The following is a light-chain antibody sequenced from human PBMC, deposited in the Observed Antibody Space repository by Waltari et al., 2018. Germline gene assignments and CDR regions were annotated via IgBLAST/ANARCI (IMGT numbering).Light chain of an antibody. Sequence: QSVLTQPPSVSGAPGQRVTIPCTGSGSNIGAGYGVHWYQHLPRAAPKLLIYGSSSRPLGVPDRFFGSTSGTSASLAITGLQAEDEGDYYCQSYDTSLSVVFGGGTKLTVL. CDR1: GSNIGAGYG. V-gene: IGLV1-40*01. J-gene: IGLJ3*02. CDR3: QSYDTSLSVV. CDR2: GSS.